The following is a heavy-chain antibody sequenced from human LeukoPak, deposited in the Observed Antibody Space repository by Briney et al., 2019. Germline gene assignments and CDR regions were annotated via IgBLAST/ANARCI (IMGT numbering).Heavy chain of an antibody. Sequence: GASVKVSCKASGYTFTSYGISWVRQAPGQGLEWMGWISAYNGNTNYAQKLQGRVTMTTDTSTSAAYMELRSLRSDDTAVYYCARDSLYSSSWYSWFDPWGQGTLVTVSS. D-gene: IGHD6-13*01. V-gene: IGHV1-18*01. CDR3: ARDSLYSSSWYSWFDP. CDR1: GYTFTSYG. CDR2: ISAYNGNT. J-gene: IGHJ5*02.